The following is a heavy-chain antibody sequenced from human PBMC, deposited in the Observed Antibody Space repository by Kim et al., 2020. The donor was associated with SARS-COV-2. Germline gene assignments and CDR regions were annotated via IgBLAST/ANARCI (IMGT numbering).Heavy chain of an antibody. J-gene: IGHJ6*02. V-gene: IGHV1-46*01. CDR1: GYTFTSYY. D-gene: IGHD3-3*01. CDR2: INPSGGST. Sequence: ASVKVSCKASGYTFTSYYMHWVRQAPGQGLEWMGIINPSGGSTSYAQKFQGRVTMTRDTSTSTVYMELSSLRSEDTAVYYCARGLRFLEWLLGGMDVWGQGTTVTVSS. CDR3: ARGLRFLEWLLGGMDV.